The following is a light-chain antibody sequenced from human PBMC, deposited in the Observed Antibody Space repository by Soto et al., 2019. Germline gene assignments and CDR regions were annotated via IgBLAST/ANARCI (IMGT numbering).Light chain of an antibody. CDR2: ENS. CDR1: DSNIGEGSD. CDR3: QSYDSSLSVWM. V-gene: IGLV1-40*01. J-gene: IGLJ3*02. Sequence: QSVLTQPPSVSGPPGRRAPISCPGSDSNIGEGSDVHWYQHLPGTAPKLLIYENSNRPSGVPDRFSGSKSGTSGSLDITGLQAEDEADYYCQSYDSSLSVWMFGGGTKVTVL.